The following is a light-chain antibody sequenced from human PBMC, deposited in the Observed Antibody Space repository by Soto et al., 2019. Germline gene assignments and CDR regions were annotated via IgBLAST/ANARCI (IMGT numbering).Light chain of an antibody. CDR3: TSYTTSGTHV. J-gene: IGLJ1*01. CDR2: DVT. V-gene: IGLV2-14*02. CDR1: SSDVGTYDI. Sequence: QSALTQPASVSGSPGQSIAISCTGTSSDVGTYDIVSWYQQHPGKVPKLIIYDVTIRPSGVSDRFSGSKSGNTASLTISGLQSEDEADYYCTSYTTSGTHVFVTGTKVTVL.